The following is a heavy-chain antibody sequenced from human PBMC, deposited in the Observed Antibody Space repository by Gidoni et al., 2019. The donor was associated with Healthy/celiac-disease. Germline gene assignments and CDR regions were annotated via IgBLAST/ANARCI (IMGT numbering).Heavy chain of an antibody. J-gene: IGHJ3*02. V-gene: IGHV3-23*01. CDR2: ISGSGGSR. CDR1: GFTFSSYA. Sequence: EVQLLESGGGLVQPGGSLRLSCAASGFTFSSYAMSWVRQAPGKGLEWVSAISGSGGSRYYADSVKGRFTISRDNSKNTLYLQMNSLRAEDTAGYYCAKGDKGIAVADNAFDIWGQGTMVTVSS. CDR3: AKGDKGIAVADNAFDI. D-gene: IGHD6-19*01.